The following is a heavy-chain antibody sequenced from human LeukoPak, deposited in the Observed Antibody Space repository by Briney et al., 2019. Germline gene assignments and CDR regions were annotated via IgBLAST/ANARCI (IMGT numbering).Heavy chain of an antibody. Sequence: GGSLRLSCAASGFTFSNAWTSWVRQAPGKGLEWVGRIKSKTDGGTTDYAAPVRGRFTISRDDSKNTLYLQMNSLKTEDTAVYYCTTVTLRLYGMDVWGQGTTVTVSS. J-gene: IGHJ6*02. CDR3: TTVTLRLYGMDV. CDR1: GFTFSNAW. V-gene: IGHV3-15*01. D-gene: IGHD4-17*01. CDR2: IKSKTDGGTT.